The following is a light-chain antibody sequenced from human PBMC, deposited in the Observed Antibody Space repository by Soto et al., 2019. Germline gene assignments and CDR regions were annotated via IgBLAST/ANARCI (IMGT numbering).Light chain of an antibody. CDR1: SSDVGGYNY. J-gene: IGLJ1*01. CDR3: SSYTSSSTYV. Sequence: QYALTQPASVSGSPGQSITISCTGTSSDVGGYNYVSWYQQHPGKAPKLMIYEVSNRPSGVSNRFSGSKSGNTASLTISGLQAEDEADYYCSSYTSSSTYVFGTGTKFTVL. CDR2: EVS. V-gene: IGLV2-14*01.